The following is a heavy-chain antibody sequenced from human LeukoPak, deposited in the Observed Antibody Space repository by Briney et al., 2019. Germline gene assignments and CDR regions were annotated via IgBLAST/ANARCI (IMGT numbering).Heavy chain of an antibody. CDR3: AEGDYMDV. V-gene: IGHV3-7*01. J-gene: IGHJ6*03. CDR2: IKQDGSEK. Sequence: GGPLRLSCAASGFIFSSYWMSWVRQAPGKGLEWVANIKQDGSEKYYVDSVKGRFSISRDNAKNSLYLQMNSLRAEDTAVYYCAEGDYMDVRGKGTTVIVSS. CDR1: GFIFSSYW. D-gene: IGHD3-16*01.